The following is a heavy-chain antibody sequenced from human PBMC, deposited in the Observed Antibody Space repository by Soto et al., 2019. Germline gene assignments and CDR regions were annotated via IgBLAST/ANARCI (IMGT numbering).Heavy chain of an antibody. J-gene: IGHJ4*02. D-gene: IGHD3-16*01. V-gene: IGHV1-69*01. CDR3: ARGPQGGAVWYFDY. Sequence: VPLVQAGGEVKKPGSSGEVSFKASGGPFSRHANSLVRQGPGQGLEWMGGDIPIFGTANYAQKFQGRVTITADESTSTAYMELSSLRSEDTAVYYCARGPQGGAVWYFDYWGQGTLVTVSS. CDR1: GGPFSRHA. CDR2: DIPIFGTA.